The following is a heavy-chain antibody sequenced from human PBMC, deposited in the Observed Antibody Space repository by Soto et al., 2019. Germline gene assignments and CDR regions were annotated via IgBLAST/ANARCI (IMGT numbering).Heavy chain of an antibody. D-gene: IGHD3-9*01. V-gene: IGHV3-30-3*01. CDR2: ISYDGSHK. CDR3: ARDRADGLRSFDWLCLDY. J-gene: IGHJ4*02. Sequence: QVQLVESGGGVFQPGRSLRLSCATSGFTFNTFAMHWVRQAPGKGLEWLAVISYDGSHKYYADSVKGRIIISRDNSKNTLYLQMKALRGEDTAVYYCARDRADGLRSFDWLCLDYWGQGTLVIVSS. CDR1: GFTFNTFA.